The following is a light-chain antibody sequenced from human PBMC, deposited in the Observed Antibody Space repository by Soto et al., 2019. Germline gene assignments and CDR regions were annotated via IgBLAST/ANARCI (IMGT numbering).Light chain of an antibody. Sequence: EIVLTQSPSTMSLYPGERATLSCMASQSVSSYLAWYQQKPGQAPRLLIYDASNRDTGIPARFSGSGSGTEFTLTISSLEPEDFAVYYCQQRSNWPSITFGQATRLEIK. V-gene: IGKV3-11*01. CDR2: DAS. J-gene: IGKJ5*01. CDR1: QSVSSY. CDR3: QQRSNWPSIT.